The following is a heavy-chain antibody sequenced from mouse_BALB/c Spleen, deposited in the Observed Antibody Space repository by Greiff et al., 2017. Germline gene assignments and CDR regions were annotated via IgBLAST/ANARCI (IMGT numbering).Heavy chain of an antibody. D-gene: IGHD1-1*01. CDR2: ISSGSSTI. CDR3: ARKGVVDYAMDY. Sequence: EVKVVESGGGLVQPGGSRKLSCAASGFTFSSFGMHWVRQAPEKGLEWVAYISSGSSTIYYADTVKGRFTISRDNPKNTLFLQMTSLRSEDTAMYYCARKGVVDYAMDYWGQGTSVTVSS. J-gene: IGHJ4*01. CDR1: GFTFSSFG. V-gene: IGHV5-17*02.